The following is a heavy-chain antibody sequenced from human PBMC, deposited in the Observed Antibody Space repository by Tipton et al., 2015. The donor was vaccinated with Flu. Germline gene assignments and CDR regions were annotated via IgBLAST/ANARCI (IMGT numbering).Heavy chain of an antibody. J-gene: IGHJ4*02. Sequence: TLSLTCTVSGGSISSGSFYWSWIRQPAGKGLEWIGRIYTSGSTNYNPSLKSRVTISVDASKDQFSLKLSSVTAADTAVYYCARGTYYYDSSGLDYWGQGTLVTVSS. CDR1: GGSISSGSFY. V-gene: IGHV4-61*02. D-gene: IGHD3-22*01. CDR3: ARGTYYYDSSGLDY. CDR2: IYTSGST.